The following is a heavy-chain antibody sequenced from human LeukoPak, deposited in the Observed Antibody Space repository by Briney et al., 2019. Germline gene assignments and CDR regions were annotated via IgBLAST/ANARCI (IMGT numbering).Heavy chain of an antibody. D-gene: IGHD6-19*01. J-gene: IGHJ6*02. CDR2: ISGSGGST. V-gene: IGHV3-23*01. Sequence: GGSLRLSCAASGFTFSSYAMSWVRQAPGKGLEWVSAISGSGGSTYYADSVKGRFTISRDNSKNTLYLQMNSLRAEDTAVYYCARDLFSGWSDYYYYGMDVWGQGTTVTVSS. CDR1: GFTFSSYA. CDR3: ARDLFSGWSDYYYYGMDV.